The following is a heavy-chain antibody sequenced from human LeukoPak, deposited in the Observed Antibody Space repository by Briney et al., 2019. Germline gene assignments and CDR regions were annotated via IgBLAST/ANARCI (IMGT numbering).Heavy chain of an antibody. CDR3: ARRKYFDTYLDP. D-gene: IGHD3-9*01. CDR2: VYPAGSYI. Sequence: GESLKISCKGPEFDFDDYWIGWVRQVPGRGLEWMGIVYPAGSYIHYRPSFQGRVSISVDRSVSTAYLQWTSLKASDSGIYFCARRKYFDTYLDPWGQGTLVTVSS. CDR1: EFDFDDYW. J-gene: IGHJ5*02. V-gene: IGHV5-51*01.